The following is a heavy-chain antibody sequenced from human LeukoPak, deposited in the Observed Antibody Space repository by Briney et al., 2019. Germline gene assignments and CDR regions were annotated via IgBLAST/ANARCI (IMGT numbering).Heavy chain of an antibody. Sequence: ASVKVSCKASGYTFTSYGISWVRQAPGQGLEWMGWISAYNGNTNYAQKLQGRVTMTTDTSTSTAYMELRSLRSDDTAVYYCAREMKGYCSSTSCYARFDPWGQGTLVTGSS. CDR2: ISAYNGNT. CDR3: AREMKGYCSSTSCYARFDP. D-gene: IGHD2-2*01. CDR1: GYTFTSYG. J-gene: IGHJ5*02. V-gene: IGHV1-18*01.